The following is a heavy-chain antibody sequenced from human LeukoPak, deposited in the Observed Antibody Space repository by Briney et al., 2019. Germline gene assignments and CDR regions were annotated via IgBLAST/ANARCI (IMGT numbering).Heavy chain of an antibody. J-gene: IGHJ4*02. CDR2: INHSGST. CDR3: ARGVRYSYGPFDY. D-gene: IGHD5-18*01. V-gene: IGHV4-34*01. Sequence: SETLSLTCAVYGGSFSGYYWSWIRQPPGKGLEWIGEINHSGSTNYNPSHKSRVTISVDTSKNQFSLKLSSVTAADTAVYYCARGVRYSYGPFDYWGQGTLVTVSS. CDR1: GGSFSGYY.